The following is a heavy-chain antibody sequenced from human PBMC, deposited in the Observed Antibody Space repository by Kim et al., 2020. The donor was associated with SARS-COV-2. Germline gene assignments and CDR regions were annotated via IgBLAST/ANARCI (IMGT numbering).Heavy chain of an antibody. Sequence: SETLSLTCTVSGASINNNKYYWAWIRQPPGKGLEWIGSIFYRGTTYFNPSLKSRLTIPIDTSKNQFSLKLRSVTAADTAVYYCAKYNSVVEVIDGQGRYYFDYWGQGTLVTVSS. CDR3: AKYNSVVEVIDGQGRYYFDY. CDR1: GASINNNKYY. J-gene: IGHJ4*02. CDR2: IFYRGTT. D-gene: IGHD2-21*01. V-gene: IGHV4-39*01.